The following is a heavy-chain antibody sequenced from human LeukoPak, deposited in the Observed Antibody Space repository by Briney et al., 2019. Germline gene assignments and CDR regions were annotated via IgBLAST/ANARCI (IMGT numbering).Heavy chain of an antibody. CDR2: ISYDGSNK. V-gene: IGHV3-30*18. CDR1: GFTFSSYG. J-gene: IGHJ4*02. Sequence: PGGSLRPSCAASGFTFSSYGMHWVRQAPGKGLEWVAVISYDGSNKYYADSVKGRFTISRDNSKNTLYLQMNSLRAEDTAVYYCAKDAPYFDYWGQGTLVTVSS. CDR3: AKDAPYFDY.